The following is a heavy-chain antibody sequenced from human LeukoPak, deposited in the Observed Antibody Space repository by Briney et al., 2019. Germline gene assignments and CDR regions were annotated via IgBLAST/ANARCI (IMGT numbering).Heavy chain of an antibody. Sequence: GESLSISCKGSGYIFTSYWISWVRQMPGKGLEWMGRIDPSDSYTSYSPSFQGHVTISADKSISTAYLQWSSLRASDTAMYYCARKDSTGSTNFEYWGQGTLVTVSS. CDR3: ARKDSTGSTNFEY. CDR1: GYIFTSYW. J-gene: IGHJ4*02. D-gene: IGHD2-8*01. CDR2: IDPSDSYT. V-gene: IGHV5-10-1*01.